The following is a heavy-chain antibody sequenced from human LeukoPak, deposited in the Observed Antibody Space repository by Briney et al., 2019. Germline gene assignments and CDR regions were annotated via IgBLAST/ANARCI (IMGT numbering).Heavy chain of an antibody. Sequence: SCKASGGTFSSYSMNWVRQAPGKGLEWVSSISSSSSYIYYADSVKGRFTISRDNAKNSLYLQMNSLRAEDTAVYYCARSHSSGWYDPTYYGMDVWGQGTTVTVSS. CDR3: ARSHSSGWYDPTYYGMDV. CDR2: ISSSSSYI. J-gene: IGHJ6*02. D-gene: IGHD6-19*01. CDR1: GGTFSSYS. V-gene: IGHV3-21*01.